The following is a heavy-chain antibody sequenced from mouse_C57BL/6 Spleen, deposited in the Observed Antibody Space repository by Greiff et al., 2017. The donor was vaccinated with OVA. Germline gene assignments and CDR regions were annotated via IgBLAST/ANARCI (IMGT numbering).Heavy chain of an antibody. CDR3: ARYDYDGSYAMDY. Sequence: EVQLVESGGGLVQPGGSLKLSCAASGFTFSDYGMAWVRQAPRKGPEWVAFISNLAYSIYYADTVTGRFTISRENAKNTLYLEMSSLRSEDTAMYYCARYDYDGSYAMDYWGQGTSVTVSS. V-gene: IGHV5-15*01. J-gene: IGHJ4*01. CDR1: GFTFSDYG. CDR2: ISNLAYSI. D-gene: IGHD2-4*01.